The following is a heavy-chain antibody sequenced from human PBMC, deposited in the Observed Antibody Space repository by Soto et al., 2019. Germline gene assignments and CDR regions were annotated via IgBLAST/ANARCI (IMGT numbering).Heavy chain of an antibody. J-gene: IGHJ4*02. CDR2: ISDSGSYN. CDR3: AREPSYCTGGTCSSSYYFDR. V-gene: IGHV3-21*01. CDR1: GFTFSSYE. D-gene: IGHD2-15*01. Sequence: KPGGSLRLSCAASGFTFSSYEMNWVRQAPGKGLEWVSFISDSGSYNYCAASVKGRFTISRDNARNSVFLHMDSLRPEDTAVYYCAREPSYCTGGTCSSSYYFDRWGRGTLVTVSS.